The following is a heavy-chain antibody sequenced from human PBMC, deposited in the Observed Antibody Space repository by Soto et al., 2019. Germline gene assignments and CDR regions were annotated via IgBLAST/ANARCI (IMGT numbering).Heavy chain of an antibody. CDR1: GFTFSTYW. CDR3: ARDQGYCSGGSCYVAGY. V-gene: IGHV3-74*01. D-gene: IGHD2-15*01. CDR2: INSDGSTT. Sequence: EVQLVESGGGLVQPGGSLTLSCAASGFTFSTYWMHWVRQAPGKGLVWVSRINSDGSTTDYADSVRGRFTISRDNAKNTLYLQMNSSRAEDTAVYYCARDQGYCSGGSCYVAGYWDQGTLVTVSS. J-gene: IGHJ4*02.